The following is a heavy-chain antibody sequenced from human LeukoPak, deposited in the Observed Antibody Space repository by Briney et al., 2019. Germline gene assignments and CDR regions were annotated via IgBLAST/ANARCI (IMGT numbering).Heavy chain of an antibody. CDR3: ARSEGQLGPIDY. D-gene: IGHD6-6*01. V-gene: IGHV4-34*01. CDR1: GGSFSGYC. Sequence: SETLSLTCAVYGGSFSGYCWSWIRQPPGKGLEWIGEINHSGSTNYNPSLKSRVTISVDTSKNQFSLKLSSVTAADTAVYYCARSEGQLGPIDYWGQGTLVTVSS. J-gene: IGHJ4*02. CDR2: INHSGST.